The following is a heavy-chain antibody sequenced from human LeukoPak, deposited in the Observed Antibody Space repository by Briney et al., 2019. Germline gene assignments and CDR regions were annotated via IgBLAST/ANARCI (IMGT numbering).Heavy chain of an antibody. J-gene: IGHJ3*02. CDR3: ASAPMPYDAFDI. Sequence: ASVKVSCKASGYTFTGYYMHWVRQAPGQGIEWMGRVNPNSGGTNYAQKFQGRVTMTRDTSISTAYMELSRLRSDDTAVYYCASAPMPYDAFDIWGQGTMVTVSS. CDR2: VNPNSGGT. V-gene: IGHV1-2*06. D-gene: IGHD2-2*01. CDR1: GYTFTGYY.